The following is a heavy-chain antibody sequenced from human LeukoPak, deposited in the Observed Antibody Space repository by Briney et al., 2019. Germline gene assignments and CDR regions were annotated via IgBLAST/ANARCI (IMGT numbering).Heavy chain of an antibody. CDR2: IIPILGIA. CDR3: ARVDYDILTGYHMDV. V-gene: IGHV1-69*02. J-gene: IGHJ6*03. Sequence: SVKVSXKASGGTFRSYTISWMRQAPGQGLEWMGRIIPILGIANYAQKFQGRVTITADKSTSTAYMELSSLRSEDTAVYYCARVDYDILTGYHMDVWGKGTTVTVSS. CDR1: GGTFRSYT. D-gene: IGHD3-9*01.